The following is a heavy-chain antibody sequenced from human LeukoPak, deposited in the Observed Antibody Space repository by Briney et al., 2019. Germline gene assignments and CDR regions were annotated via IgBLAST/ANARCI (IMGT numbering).Heavy chain of an antibody. Sequence: PSETLSLTCTVSGGSISSGDYYWSWIRQPPGKGLEWIGYIYYSGSTYYNPSLKSRVTISVDTSKNQFSLKLSSVTAADTAVYYCARDPDPYYYYYMDVWGKGTTVTVSS. J-gene: IGHJ6*03. V-gene: IGHV4-30-4*08. CDR1: GGSISSGDYY. CDR2: IYYSGST. CDR3: ARDPDPYYYYYMDV. D-gene: IGHD1-14*01.